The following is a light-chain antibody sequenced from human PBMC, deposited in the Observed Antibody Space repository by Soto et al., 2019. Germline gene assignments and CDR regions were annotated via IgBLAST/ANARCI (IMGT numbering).Light chain of an antibody. V-gene: IGKV3-11*01. CDR3: QQRSNWLFT. CDR1: QSVSSY. J-gene: IGKJ3*01. Sequence: EIVLTQSPVTLSLSPGEGATLSCRASQSVSSYLAWYQHKPGQAPRLLISEASNRATGVPDRFSGSGSGTDFTLTISSLEPEDFAVYYCQQRSNWLFTFGPGTKVDLK. CDR2: EAS.